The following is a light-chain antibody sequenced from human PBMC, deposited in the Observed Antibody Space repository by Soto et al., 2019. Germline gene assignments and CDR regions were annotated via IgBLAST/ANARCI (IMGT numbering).Light chain of an antibody. CDR3: SSHAGRNKYVL. Sequence: QSALTQPPSASGSPGQSVTISCTGTNSDVGYYNYVSWYQQHPGKAPKLMIFEVNARPSGVPDRFSGSRSGNTASLTVSGLQAEDEAVYYCSSHAGRNKYVLFGGGTKLTVL. CDR2: EVN. J-gene: IGLJ2*01. V-gene: IGLV2-8*01. CDR1: NSDVGYYNY.